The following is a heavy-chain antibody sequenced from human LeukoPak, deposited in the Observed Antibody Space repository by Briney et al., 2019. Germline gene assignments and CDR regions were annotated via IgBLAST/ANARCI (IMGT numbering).Heavy chain of an antibody. Sequence: GGSLRLSCEVFGFNFNSYGMHWVRQAPGKGLEWVAVISYDGNNKYYADSVKGRFTISRDNAKNSLYLQMNSLRDEDTAVYYCAKSRCSGGSCYAWGAAFDIWGQGTMVTVSS. V-gene: IGHV3-30*18. CDR2: ISYDGNNK. D-gene: IGHD2-15*01. CDR3: AKSRCSGGSCYAWGAAFDI. CDR1: GFNFNSYG. J-gene: IGHJ3*02.